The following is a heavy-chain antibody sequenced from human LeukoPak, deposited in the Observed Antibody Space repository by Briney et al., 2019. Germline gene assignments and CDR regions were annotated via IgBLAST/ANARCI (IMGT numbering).Heavy chain of an antibody. D-gene: IGHD6-19*01. CDR1: GFTFSSYG. CDR3: ARDGWYSSGWYDFDY. Sequence: PGGSLRLSCAASGFTFSSYGMHWVRQAPGKGLEWVAVIWYDGSNKYYADSVKGRFTISRDNSKNTLYLRMNSLRAEDTAVYYCARDGWYSSGWYDFDYWGQGTLVTVSS. CDR2: IWYDGSNK. J-gene: IGHJ4*02. V-gene: IGHV3-33*01.